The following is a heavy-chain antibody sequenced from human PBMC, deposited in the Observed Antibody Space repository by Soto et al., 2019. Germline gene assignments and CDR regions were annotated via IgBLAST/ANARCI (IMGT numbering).Heavy chain of an antibody. CDR3: ADAGGARGYSLGWNPNY. D-gene: IGHD5-18*01. CDR2: IDGADDK. CDR1: GFSLRTDGVG. Sequence: QITLKESGPTLVKPTQTLTLTCTFSGFSLRTDGVGVGWLRHPRGKALEWLAPIDGADDKRFSPSLNSRLTIIKNSSQNQVVLTLTNVDPVDPGTYFCADAGGARGYSLGWNPNYWGPGTLVTVSS. V-gene: IGHV2-5*02. J-gene: IGHJ4*02.